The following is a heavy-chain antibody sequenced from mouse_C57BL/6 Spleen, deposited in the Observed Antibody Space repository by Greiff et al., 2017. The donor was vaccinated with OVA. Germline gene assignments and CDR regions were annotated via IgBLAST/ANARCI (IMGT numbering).Heavy chain of an antibody. CDR3: ARDSYYGSSSYAMDY. V-gene: IGHV1-54*01. J-gene: IGHJ4*01. CDR2: INPGSGGT. CDR1: GYAFTNYL. Sequence: VQLQQSGAELVRPGTSVKVSCKASGYAFTNYLIAWVKQRPGQGLEWIGVINPGSGGTNYNEKFKGKATLTADKSSSTAYMQLSSLTSEDSAVYFCARDSYYGSSSYAMDYWGQGTSVTVSS. D-gene: IGHD1-1*01.